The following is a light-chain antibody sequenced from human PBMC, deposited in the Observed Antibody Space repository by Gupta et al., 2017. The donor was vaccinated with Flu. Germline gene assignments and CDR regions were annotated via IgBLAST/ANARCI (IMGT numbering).Light chain of an antibody. CDR1: IRDVGGYDF. CDR3: SSYTRTSTLDV. V-gene: IGLV2-14*01. CDR2: EVT. Sequence: QSALPQPASVSGSPGQSITISCTGTIRDVGGYDFVSWYQQYPDKAPKLMIYEVTNRPSGVSNRFSGSKSGNTASLTISGRQAEDEADYYCSSYTRTSTLDVFGTGTKVTVL. J-gene: IGLJ1*01.